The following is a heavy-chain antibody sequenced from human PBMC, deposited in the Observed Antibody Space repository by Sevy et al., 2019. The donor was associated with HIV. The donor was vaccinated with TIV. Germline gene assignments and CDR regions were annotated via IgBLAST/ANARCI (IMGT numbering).Heavy chain of an antibody. J-gene: IGHJ4*02. CDR3: ARIGLI. D-gene: IGHD3-22*01. CDR2: INFDGSEE. V-gene: IGHV3-7*01. Sequence: GGSLRLSCVASGFTFDDYWMAWVRQAPGKGLEWVANINFDGSEEYYVDSVKGRFTISRDNGKNSLYLLMNSLRAEDTAVYYCARIGLIWGQGTLVTVSS. CDR1: GFTFDDYW.